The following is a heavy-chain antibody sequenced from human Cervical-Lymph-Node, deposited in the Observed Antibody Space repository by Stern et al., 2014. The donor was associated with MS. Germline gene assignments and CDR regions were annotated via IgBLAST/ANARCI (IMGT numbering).Heavy chain of an antibody. Sequence: VQLVESGAEVKKPGASVKISCKASEYTFTGYYIHWVRQAPGHGLEWMGWINPHSGDTNYAQKFQGWVTMTRDTSIGTAYLELSSLRSNDTAVYYCARSVRLVRSSTNGWLAPWGQGTLVTVSP. CDR1: EYTFTGYY. D-gene: IGHD2-2*01. J-gene: IGHJ5*02. CDR2: INPHSGDT. V-gene: IGHV1-2*04. CDR3: ARSVRLVRSSTNGWLAP.